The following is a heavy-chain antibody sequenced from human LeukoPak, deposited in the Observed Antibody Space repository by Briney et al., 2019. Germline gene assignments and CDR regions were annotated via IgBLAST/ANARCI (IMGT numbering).Heavy chain of an antibody. CDR3: ARSIWSGHYLLGAFDI. V-gene: IGHV4-34*01. D-gene: IGHD3-3*01. CDR2: INHSGST. J-gene: IGHJ3*02. Sequence: SETLSLTCAVYGGAFSGYYWSWIRQPPGKGLEWIGEINHSGSTNYNPSLKSRVTISVDTSKNQFSLKLSSVTAADTAVYYCARSIWSGHYLLGAFDIWGQGTMVTVSS. CDR1: GGAFSGYY.